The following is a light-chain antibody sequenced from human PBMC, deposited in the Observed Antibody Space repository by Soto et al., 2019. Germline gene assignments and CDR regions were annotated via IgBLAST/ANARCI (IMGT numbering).Light chain of an antibody. J-gene: IGLJ2*01. Sequence: QSVLTQPPSVSAAPGQEVTISCSGSSANIGSNYVSWYQHIPGTAPKLVIYDSDKRPSEIPDRFSGSKSGTSATLDITGLQTGDEADYYCGAWDGSLSVVLFGGGTKLTV. V-gene: IGLV1-51*01. CDR1: SANIGSNY. CDR2: DSD. CDR3: GAWDGSLSVVL.